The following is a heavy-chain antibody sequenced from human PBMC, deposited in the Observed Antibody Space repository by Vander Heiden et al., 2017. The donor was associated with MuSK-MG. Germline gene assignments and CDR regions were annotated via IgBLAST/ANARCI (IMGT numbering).Heavy chain of an antibody. D-gene: IGHD3-22*01. J-gene: IGHJ6*02. CDR1: GFTFSRYG. Sequence: QVQLVESGGGVVQPGRSLRLSCAASGFTFSRYGMHWVRQAPGKGLGWVAVIWYDGSNKYYADSVKGRFTISRDNSKNTLYLQMNSLRAEDTAVYYCAKLSLNYYDSSGYYSPYYGMDVWGQGTTVTVYS. CDR2: IWYDGSNK. V-gene: IGHV3-33*06. CDR3: AKLSLNYYDSSGYYSPYYGMDV.